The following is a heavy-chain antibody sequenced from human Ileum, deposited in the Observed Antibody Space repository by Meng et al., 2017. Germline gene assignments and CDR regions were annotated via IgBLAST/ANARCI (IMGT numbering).Heavy chain of an antibody. Sequence: QLQLQESGPGLVKPSETLSLTCTVSGGSISSGGYYWSWIRQHPGKGLEWIGYIYDSGSTYYNPSLKSRIAISGDTSKNQFSLNLSSVTAADTAVYYCARGGTAYFDYWGRGTLVTVSS. D-gene: IGHD1-1*01. CDR2: IYDSGST. CDR1: GGSISSGGYY. J-gene: IGHJ4*02. V-gene: IGHV4-31*03. CDR3: ARGGTAYFDY.